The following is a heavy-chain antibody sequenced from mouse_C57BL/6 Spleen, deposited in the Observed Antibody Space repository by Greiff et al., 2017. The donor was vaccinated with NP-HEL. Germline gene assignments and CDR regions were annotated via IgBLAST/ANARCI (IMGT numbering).Heavy chain of an antibody. CDR3: AREGRDGYYVGYFDY. CDR1: GYSFTGYY. D-gene: IGHD2-3*01. Sequence: EVKLQESGPELVKPGASVKISCKASGYSFTGYYMNWVKQSPEKSLEWIGEINPSTGGTTYNQKFKAKATLTVDKSSSTAYMQLKSLTSEDSAVYYCAREGRDGYYVGYFDYWGQGTTLTVSS. V-gene: IGHV1-42*01. CDR2: INPSTGGT. J-gene: IGHJ2*01.